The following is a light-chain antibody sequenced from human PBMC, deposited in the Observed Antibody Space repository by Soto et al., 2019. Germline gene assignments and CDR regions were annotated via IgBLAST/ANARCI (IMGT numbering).Light chain of an antibody. V-gene: IGLV2-14*01. CDR3: SSYTGSSTFV. CDR1: SSDVGGYDY. J-gene: IGLJ1*01. Sequence: QSALTQPASVSGSPGQSITISCTGTSSDVGGYDYVSWYQQLPGKAPKLLIYDVNNRPSGVSHRFSGSKCGNTASLTISGLQAEDEADYYCSSYTGSSTFVFGTGTKLTVL. CDR2: DVN.